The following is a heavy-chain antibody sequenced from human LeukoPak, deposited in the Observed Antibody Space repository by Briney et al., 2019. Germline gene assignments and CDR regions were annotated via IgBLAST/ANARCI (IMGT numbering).Heavy chain of an antibody. CDR2: IIPIFGTA. V-gene: IGHV1-69*01. J-gene: IGHJ3*02. D-gene: IGHD2-2*01. Sequence: GASVKVSCKASGYTFTSYAISWVRQAPGQGLEWMGGIIPIFGTANYAQKFQGRVTITADESTSTAYMELSSLRSEDTAVYYCASLGYCSSTSCYHAFDIWGQGTMVTVSS. CDR3: ASLGYCSSTSCYHAFDI. CDR1: GYTFTSYA.